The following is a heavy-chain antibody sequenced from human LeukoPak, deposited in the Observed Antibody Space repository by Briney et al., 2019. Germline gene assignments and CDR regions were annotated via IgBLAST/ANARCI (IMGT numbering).Heavy chain of an antibody. CDR3: VLQRLSAAFDY. Sequence: GGSLRLSCAASGFTFDDYTMHWVRQAPGKGLEGVSLISWDGGKTSYADSVKGRFTISRDNSKNSLYLQMNSLRTEDTALYYCVLQRLSAAFDYWGQGTLVTVSS. J-gene: IGHJ4*02. CDR1: GFTFDDYT. CDR2: ISWDGGKT. V-gene: IGHV3-43*01. D-gene: IGHD6-13*01.